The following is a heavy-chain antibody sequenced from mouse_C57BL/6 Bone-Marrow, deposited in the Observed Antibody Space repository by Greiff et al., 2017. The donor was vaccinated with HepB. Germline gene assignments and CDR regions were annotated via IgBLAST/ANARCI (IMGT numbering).Heavy chain of an antibody. J-gene: IGHJ2*01. V-gene: IGHV5-17*02. Sequence: EVQGVDSGGGLVQPGGSRKLSCAASGFTFSSFGMHWVRQAPEKGLEWVAFISNGGNTIYYADTLKGRFTVSRDNPRNTLFLQMTSLRSEDTAIYYCGRGDYWGQGTTLTVSS. CDR1: GFTFSSFG. CDR3: GRGDY. CDR2: ISNGGNTI.